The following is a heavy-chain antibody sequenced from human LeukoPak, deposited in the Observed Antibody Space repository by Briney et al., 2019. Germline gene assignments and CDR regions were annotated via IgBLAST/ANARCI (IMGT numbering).Heavy chain of an antibody. Sequence: SVKVSCKASGYTFTNYGISWVRQAPGQGLEWMGGIIPIFGTANYAQKFQGRVTITADESTSTAYMELSSLRSEDTAVYYCARAGSYYNYFDYWGQGTLVTVSS. CDR2: IIPIFGTA. CDR1: GYTFTNYG. V-gene: IGHV1-69*13. J-gene: IGHJ4*02. CDR3: ARAGSYYNYFDY. D-gene: IGHD1-26*01.